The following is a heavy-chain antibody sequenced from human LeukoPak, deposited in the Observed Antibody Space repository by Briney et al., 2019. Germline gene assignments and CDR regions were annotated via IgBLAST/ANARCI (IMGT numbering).Heavy chain of an antibody. Sequence: GGSLRLSCAASGFTFSSYAMTWVRQGPGKGLEWVSSISGSGGSTYYADSVKGRFTISRDNAKNSLYLQMNSLRAEDTAVYYCARVHPITYYYYGMDVWGQGTTVTVSS. V-gene: IGHV3-23*01. CDR2: ISGSGGST. J-gene: IGHJ6*02. CDR1: GFTFSSYA. D-gene: IGHD3-16*01. CDR3: ARVHPITYYYYGMDV.